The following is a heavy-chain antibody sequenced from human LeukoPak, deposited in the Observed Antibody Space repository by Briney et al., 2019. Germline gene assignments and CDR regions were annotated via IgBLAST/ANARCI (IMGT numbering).Heavy chain of an antibody. CDR2: IYYSDSGQM. CDR3: ARRPPALGAFDI. CDR1: GGSISRSSCY. V-gene: IGHV4-39*01. J-gene: IGHJ3*02. Sequence: SETLSLTCTVSGGSISRSSCYWGWIRQSPGRGLEWIGSIYYSDSGQMYYNPSLKSRVTMSADMSKNQFSLRVTSVTAADTAVYYCARRPPALGAFDIWGQGTMVSVSS.